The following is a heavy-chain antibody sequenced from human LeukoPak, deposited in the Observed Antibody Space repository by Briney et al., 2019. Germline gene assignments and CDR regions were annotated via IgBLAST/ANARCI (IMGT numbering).Heavy chain of an antibody. CDR3: ARDKYSGYERDAFDI. Sequence: GASVKVSCKASGYTFTGYYMHWVRQAPGQGLEWMGRINPNRGGTNYAQKFQGRVTMTRDTSISTAYMELSRLRSDDTAVYYCARDKYSGYERDAFDIWGQGTMVTVSS. J-gene: IGHJ3*02. D-gene: IGHD5-12*01. CDR1: GYTFTGYY. V-gene: IGHV1-2*06. CDR2: INPNRGGT.